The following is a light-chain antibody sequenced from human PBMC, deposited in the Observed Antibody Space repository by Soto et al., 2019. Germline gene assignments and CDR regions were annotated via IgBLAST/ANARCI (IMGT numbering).Light chain of an antibody. CDR1: QGIRND. CDR3: QQFNSYPLT. Sequence: DIQMTQSPSSMCTSXGHSGTITXXASQGIRNDLGWYQQKPGKAPKRLIYAASSLQSGVPSRFSGSGSGTDFTLTISSLQPEDFATYYCQQFNSYPLTFGQGTRLEIK. CDR2: AAS. V-gene: IGKV1-17*01. J-gene: IGKJ5*01.